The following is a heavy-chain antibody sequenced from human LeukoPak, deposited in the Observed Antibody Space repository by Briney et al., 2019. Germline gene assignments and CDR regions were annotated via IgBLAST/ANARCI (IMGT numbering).Heavy chain of an antibody. CDR3: ARVQLGFDY. J-gene: IGHJ4*02. CDR1: GGSISSYY. D-gene: IGHD1-1*01. V-gene: IGHV4-59*01. Sequence: SETLSLTCTVSGGSISSYYWSWIRQPPGKGLEWIGYIYYSGSTNYNPSLKSRVTISVDTSKNQFSLKLSSVTAADTAVYYCARVQLGFDYWGQGALVTVSS. CDR2: IYYSGST.